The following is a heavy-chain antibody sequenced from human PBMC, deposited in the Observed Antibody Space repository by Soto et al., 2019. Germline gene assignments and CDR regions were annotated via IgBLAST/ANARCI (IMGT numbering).Heavy chain of an antibody. D-gene: IGHD1-1*01. V-gene: IGHV4-39*01. Sequence: SETLSLTCTVSGGSISSSSYYWGWVRQPPGKGLEWIGAISYGGSTYHNPSLRSRVTISVDTSTSQFSLDLTSVPAADTAVYYCARHRRETGTYAQPLDYWGQGTLGT. CDR3: ARHRRETGTYAQPLDY. CDR2: ISYGGST. J-gene: IGHJ4*02. CDR1: GGSISSSSYY.